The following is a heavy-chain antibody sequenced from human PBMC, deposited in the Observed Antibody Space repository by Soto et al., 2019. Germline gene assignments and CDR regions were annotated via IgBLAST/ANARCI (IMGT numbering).Heavy chain of an antibody. CDR2: IYYSGST. V-gene: IGHV4-28*01. CDR3: ARTLGYSGSQDPYYFDY. CDR1: GYSISSSNW. J-gene: IGHJ4*02. Sequence: SETLSLTCAVSGYSISSSNWLGWIRQPPGKGLEWIGYIYYSGSTYYNPSLKSRVTMSVDTSKNQFSLKLSSVTAVDTAVYYCARTLGYSGSQDPYYFDYWGQGTLVTVSS. D-gene: IGHD5-12*01.